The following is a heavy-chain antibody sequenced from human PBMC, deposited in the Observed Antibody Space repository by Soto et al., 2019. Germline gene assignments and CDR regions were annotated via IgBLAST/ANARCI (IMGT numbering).Heavy chain of an antibody. CDR3: ARDMSGCSSSDCYLSGWFDP. D-gene: IGHD2-21*02. J-gene: IGHJ5*02. V-gene: IGHV4-30-2*01. CDR2: IYQSGST. CDR1: GAPITSAAYS. Sequence: QLQLRESGSGLVKPSQTLSLTCTVSGAPITSAAYSWSWIRQPPGKGLEWIGFIYQSGSTHYNPSLKSRVTISVDRSKNHFSLQLTSLTAADTAVYYCARDMSGCSSSDCYLSGWFDPWGPGTLVTVSS.